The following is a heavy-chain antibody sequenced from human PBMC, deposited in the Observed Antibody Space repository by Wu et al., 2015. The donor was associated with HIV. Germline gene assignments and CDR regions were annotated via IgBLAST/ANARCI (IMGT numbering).Heavy chain of an antibody. CDR2: MNPNSGNT. CDR3: ALSLGAMVRDEDDIPYYFDY. Sequence: QVQLVQSGAEVKKPGASVKVSCKASGYTFTSYDINWVRQATGQGLEWMGWMNPNSGNTGYAQKFQGRVTITRNTSISTAYMELSSLRSEGTAVYYCALSLGAMVRDEDDIPYYFDYWGQGTLVTVSS. J-gene: IGHJ4*02. V-gene: IGHV1-8*03. CDR1: GYTFTSYD. D-gene: IGHD3-10*01.